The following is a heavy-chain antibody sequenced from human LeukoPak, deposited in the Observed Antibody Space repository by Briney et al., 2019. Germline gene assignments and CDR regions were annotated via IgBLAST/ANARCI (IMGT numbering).Heavy chain of an antibody. CDR2: MSPNSGDT. Sequence: ASVEVSCKASGYTFTSYDFNWVRQATGQRPEWMGWMSPNSGDTGYAQKFQDRVTITRNTSISTAYMELSSLRSDDTAVYYCARGPPNWGYDYWGPGTLVTVSS. CDR1: GYTFTSYD. J-gene: IGHJ4*02. V-gene: IGHV1-8*01. D-gene: IGHD7-27*01. CDR3: ARGPPNWGYDY.